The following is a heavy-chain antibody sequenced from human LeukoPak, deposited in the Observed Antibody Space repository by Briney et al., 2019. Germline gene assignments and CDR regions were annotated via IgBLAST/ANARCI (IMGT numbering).Heavy chain of an antibody. CDR3: AKAGQSVTPYYYYGMDV. CDR1: GFTFDDYG. CDR2: ISYDGSNK. Sequence: GGSLRLSCAASGFTFDDYGMHWVRQAPGKGLEWVAVISYDGSNKYYADSVKGRFTISRDNSKNTLYLQMNSLRAEDTAVYYCAKAGQSVTPYYYYGMDVWGQGTTVTVSS. D-gene: IGHD4-23*01. V-gene: IGHV3-30*18. J-gene: IGHJ6*02.